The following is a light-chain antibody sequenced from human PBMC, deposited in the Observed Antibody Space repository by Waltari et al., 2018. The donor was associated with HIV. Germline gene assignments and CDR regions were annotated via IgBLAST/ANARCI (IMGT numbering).Light chain of an antibody. Sequence: SYVLTQPPSVSVAPGQTARITCGGDNIGRKSVHWYHQRQGQAPVLVVYDDSDRPSGIPERFSGSNSGNTATLTISRVEGGDEADYYCQVWDTSSDHPYVVFGGGTKLTVL. CDR3: QVWDTSSDHPYVV. V-gene: IGLV3-21*02. CDR2: DDS. J-gene: IGLJ2*01. CDR1: NIGRKS.